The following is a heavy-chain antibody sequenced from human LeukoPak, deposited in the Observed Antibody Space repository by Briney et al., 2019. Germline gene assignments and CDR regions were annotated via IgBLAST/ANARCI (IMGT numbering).Heavy chain of an antibody. V-gene: IGHV5-51*01. D-gene: IGHD5-12*01. Sequence: GESLKISCKGSGYSFTIYWIGWVRQMPGKGLEWMGIIYPGDFDTRYSPSFQGQITISADKSISTAYLHWSSLRASDTAMYYCARRDYKSEWFDPWGQGTLVTVSS. J-gene: IGHJ5*02. CDR3: ARRDYKSEWFDP. CDR1: GYSFTIYW. CDR2: IYPGDFDT.